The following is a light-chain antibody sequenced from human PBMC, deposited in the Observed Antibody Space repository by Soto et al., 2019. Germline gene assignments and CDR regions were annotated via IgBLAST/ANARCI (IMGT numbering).Light chain of an antibody. CDR1: QSLMSSSNNKNY. Sequence: DIVMTQSPDSLAVSLGERATINCVSSQSLMSSSNNKNYLAWYQQKPGQPPKLLIYWTSTRESGVPARFRGSWSGTYLTLTIITLQAEDVAFDYRQQCHRIPPTLGPGTKVDIK. CDR3: QQCHRIPPT. CDR2: WTS. J-gene: IGKJ3*01. V-gene: IGKV4-1*01.